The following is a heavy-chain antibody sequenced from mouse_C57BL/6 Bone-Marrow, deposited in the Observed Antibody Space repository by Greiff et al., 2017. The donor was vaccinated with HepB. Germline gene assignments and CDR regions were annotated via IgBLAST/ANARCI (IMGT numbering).Heavy chain of an antibody. D-gene: IGHD1-1*01. Sequence: QVQLQQSGPELVKPGASVKISCKASGYAFSSSWMNWVKQRPGKGLEWIGRIYPGDGDTNYNGKFKGKATLTADKSSSTAYMQLSSLTSEDSAVYVCARGIITTVGPYFYYWGQGTTLTVSS. CDR3: ARGIITTVGPYFYY. CDR2: IYPGDGDT. CDR1: GYAFSSSW. V-gene: IGHV1-82*01. J-gene: IGHJ2*01.